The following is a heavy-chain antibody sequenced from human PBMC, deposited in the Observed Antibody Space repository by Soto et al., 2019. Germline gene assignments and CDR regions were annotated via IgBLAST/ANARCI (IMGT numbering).Heavy chain of an antibody. CDR1: GYTFTSYD. J-gene: IGHJ6*02. D-gene: IGHD5-12*01. V-gene: IGHV1-8*01. CDR3: ARLYSGYLTRGYYYYYGMDV. Sequence: QVQLVQSGAEVKKPGASVKVSCKASGYTFTSYDINWVRQATGQGLEWMGWMNPNSGNTGYAQKFQGRVTMTRNTSISTAYMELSSLRSEDTAVYYCARLYSGYLTRGYYYYYGMDVWGQGTTVTVSS. CDR2: MNPNSGNT.